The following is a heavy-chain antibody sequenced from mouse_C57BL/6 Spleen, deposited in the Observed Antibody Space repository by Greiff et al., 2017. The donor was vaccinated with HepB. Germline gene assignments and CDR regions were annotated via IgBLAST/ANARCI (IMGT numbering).Heavy chain of an antibody. CDR3: TTSYGSSLGWFAY. CDR2: IDPENGDT. Sequence: EFQLQQSGAELVRPGASVKLSCTASGFNIKDDYMHWVKQRPEQGLEWIGWIDPENGDTEYASKFQGKATITADTSSNTAYLQLSSLTSEDTAVYYCTTSYGSSLGWFAYWGQGTLVTVSA. CDR1: GFNIKDDY. D-gene: IGHD1-1*01. J-gene: IGHJ3*01. V-gene: IGHV14-4*01.